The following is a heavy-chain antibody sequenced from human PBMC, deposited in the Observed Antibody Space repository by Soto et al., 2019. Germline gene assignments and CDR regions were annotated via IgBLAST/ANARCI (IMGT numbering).Heavy chain of an antibody. J-gene: IGHJ6*02. V-gene: IGHV1-18*01. D-gene: IGHD3-10*01. CDR1: GYTFTSYG. CDR2: ISAYNGNT. CDR3: ARRTMVRGVPRAMDV. Sequence: QLQLVQSGAEVKKPGASVKVSCKASGYTFTSYGISWVRQAPGQGLEWMGWISAYNGNTNYAQKLQGIVTMTTDTSTSTAYIELRSLRSDDTAVYYCARRTMVRGVPRAMDVWGQGTTVTVSS.